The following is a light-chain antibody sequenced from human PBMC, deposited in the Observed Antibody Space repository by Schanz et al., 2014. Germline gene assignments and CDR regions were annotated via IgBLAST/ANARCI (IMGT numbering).Light chain of an antibody. CDR3: AAWYDTLNNWL. V-gene: IGLV1-47*01. J-gene: IGLJ3*02. CDR1: SSDIGRNY. Sequence: QSVLTQPPSASGTPGQTVTISCSGSSSDIGRNYVFWFQQLPGRAPKRLIYRDNQRSSGISDRLSASKSGTSASLAISGLRSEDEADYYCAAWYDTLNNWLFGGGTKVTVL. CDR2: RDN.